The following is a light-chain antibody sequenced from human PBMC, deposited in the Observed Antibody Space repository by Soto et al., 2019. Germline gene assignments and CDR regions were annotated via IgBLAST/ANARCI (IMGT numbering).Light chain of an antibody. CDR2: KAS. Sequence: DIQMTQSPSTLSASVGDRVTITCRASQSISSWLAWYQQKPGKAPKLLIYKASSLESGVPSRFSGSGSGTEFTLTISRLQPDDFATYSCQQYNSYSPYTFGQGTKLEIK. V-gene: IGKV1-5*03. J-gene: IGKJ2*01. CDR1: QSISSW. CDR3: QQYNSYSPYT.